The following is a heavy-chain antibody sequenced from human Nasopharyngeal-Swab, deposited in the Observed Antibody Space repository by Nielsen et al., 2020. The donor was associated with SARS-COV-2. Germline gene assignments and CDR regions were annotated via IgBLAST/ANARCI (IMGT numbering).Heavy chain of an antibody. CDR1: GGSISRYY. D-gene: IGHD3-22*01. V-gene: IGHV4-59*01. CDR3: ARYGSTYYYDSSGYTQGVYFQH. J-gene: IGHJ1*01. Sequence: SETLSLTCPVSGGSISRYYWSWIRQPPGKGLEWIGSIYYSGSTNYNPSLKSRVTISVDTSKNQFSLKLSSVTAADTAVYYCARYGSTYYYDSSGYTQGVYFQHWGQGTLVTVSS. CDR2: IYYSGST.